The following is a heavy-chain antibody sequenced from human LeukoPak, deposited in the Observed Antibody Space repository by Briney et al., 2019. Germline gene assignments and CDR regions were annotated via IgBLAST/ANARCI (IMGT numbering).Heavy chain of an antibody. J-gene: IGHJ5*02. V-gene: IGHV3-21*01. CDR1: GFTFSSYS. Sequence: GGSLRLSCAASGFTFSSYSMNWVRQAPGKGLEWVSSISSSSSYIYHADSVKGRFTISRDNAKNSLYLQMNSLRAEDTAVYYCAARPPDYYGSGSYSWGQGTLVTVSS. CDR2: ISSSSSYI. D-gene: IGHD3-10*01. CDR3: AARPPDYYGSGSYS.